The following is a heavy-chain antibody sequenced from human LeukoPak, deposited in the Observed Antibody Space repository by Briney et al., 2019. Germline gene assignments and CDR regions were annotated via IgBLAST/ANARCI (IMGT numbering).Heavy chain of an antibody. CDR3: ARQIRGYSYGLDY. J-gene: IGHJ4*02. CDR2: ISSSSSYI. V-gene: IGHV3-21*01. D-gene: IGHD5-18*01. Sequence: PGGSLRLSCAASGFTFSSYSMNWVRQAPGKGLEWVSSISSSSSYIYYADSVKGRFTISRDNAKNSLYLQMNSLRAEDTAVYYCARQIRGYSYGLDYWGQGTLVTVSS. CDR1: GFTFSSYS.